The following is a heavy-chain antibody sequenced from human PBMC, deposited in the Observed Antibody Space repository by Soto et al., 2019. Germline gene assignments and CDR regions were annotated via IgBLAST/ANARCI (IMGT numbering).Heavy chain of an antibody. D-gene: IGHD6-19*01. CDR2: IIPIVDIT. CDR1: GGTFSSYS. J-gene: IGHJ4*02. Sequence: SVKVSCKASGGTFSSYSISWVRQAPGQGLEWMGRIIPIVDITTYAQKLEGRVTITADKSTSTAYMELSSLRSEDTAVYYYARVTAVAGNYFDYWGQGTQVTVSS. CDR3: ARVTAVAGNYFDY. V-gene: IGHV1-69*02.